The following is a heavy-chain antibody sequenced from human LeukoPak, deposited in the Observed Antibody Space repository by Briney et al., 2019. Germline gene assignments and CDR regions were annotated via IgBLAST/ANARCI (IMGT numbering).Heavy chain of an antibody. CDR1: GFTFSSYW. J-gene: IGHJ4*02. Sequence: GGSLRLSCAASGFTFSSYWMSWVRQAPGKGLEWVGNIKQDGSEKYYVDSVKGRFTISRDNAKNSLYLQMNSLRAEDTAVYYCARDSALYCSGGSCTDYWGQGTLVTVSS. D-gene: IGHD2-15*01. CDR2: IKQDGSEK. V-gene: IGHV3-7*01. CDR3: ARDSALYCSGGSCTDY.